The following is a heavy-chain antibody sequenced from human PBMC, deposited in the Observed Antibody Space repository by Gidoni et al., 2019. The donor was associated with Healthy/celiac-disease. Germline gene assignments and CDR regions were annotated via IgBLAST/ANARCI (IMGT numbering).Heavy chain of an antibody. V-gene: IGHV4-34*01. CDR2: INHSGST. CDR1: GASFSGYY. D-gene: IGHD2-15*01. J-gene: IGHJ4*02. Sequence: QVQLQQWGAGLLKPSETLSLTCAVYGASFSGYYWSWIRQPPGKGLEWIGEINHSGSTNYNPFLKSRVTISVDTSKNQFSLKLSSVTAADTAVYYCAGLGYCSGGSCYDIDYWGQGTLVTVSS. CDR3: AGLGYCSGGSCYDIDY.